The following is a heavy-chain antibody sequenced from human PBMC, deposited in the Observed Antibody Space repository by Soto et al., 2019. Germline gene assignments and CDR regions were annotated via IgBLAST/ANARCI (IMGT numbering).Heavy chain of an antibody. CDR1: GGSISSYY. D-gene: IGHD1-26*01. CDR3: SNSDPYTPVDPFYY. J-gene: IGHJ4*02. V-gene: IGHV4-59*12. CDR2: IYYSGST. Sequence: SETLSLTCTVSGGSISSYYWSWIRQPPGKGLEWIGYIYYSGSTNYNPSLKSRVTISVDKSKNQFSLNLTSVTAADTAVYYCSNSDPYTPVDPFYYWGQGTLVTVS.